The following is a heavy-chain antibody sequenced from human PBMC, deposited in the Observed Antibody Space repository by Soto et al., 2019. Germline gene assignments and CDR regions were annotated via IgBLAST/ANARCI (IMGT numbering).Heavy chain of an antibody. V-gene: IGHV2-70*04. CDR3: ARMFHCSGGTCPFDY. J-gene: IGHJ4*02. D-gene: IGHD2-15*01. CDR2: IDWDDDK. Sequence: SGPTLVNPAQTLTLTCTFSGFSLSTSGMRVSWIRQPPGKALEWLARIDWDDDKFYNTSLKTRLTISKDSSKNQVVLTMTNMDPVDTATYYCARMFHCSGGTCPFDYWGQGALVTVSS. CDR1: GFSLSTSGMR.